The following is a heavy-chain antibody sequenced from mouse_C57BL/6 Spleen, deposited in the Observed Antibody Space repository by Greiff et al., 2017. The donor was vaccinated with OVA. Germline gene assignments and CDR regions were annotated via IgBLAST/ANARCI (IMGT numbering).Heavy chain of an antibody. CDR3: ANVYSNYPYYFDY. V-gene: IGHV1-64*01. CDR2: IHPNSGST. CDR1: GYTFTSYW. J-gene: IGHJ2*01. D-gene: IGHD2-5*01. Sequence: QVQLQQPGAELVKPGASVKLSCKASGYTFTSYWMHWVKQRPGQGLEWIGMIHPNSGSTNYNEKFKSKATLTVDKSSSTAYMQRSSLTSEDSAVYYCANVYSNYPYYFDYWGQGTTLTVSS.